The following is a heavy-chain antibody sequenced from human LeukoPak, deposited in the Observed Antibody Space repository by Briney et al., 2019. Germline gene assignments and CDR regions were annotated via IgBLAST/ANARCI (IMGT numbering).Heavy chain of an antibody. CDR3: ARALEEVDYFDY. CDR1: GYTFTGYY. D-gene: IGHD2-15*01. V-gene: IGHV1-2*02. CDR2: INPNSGGT. Sequence: GASVKVSCKASGYTFTGYYMHWVRQAPGQGLEWMGWINPNSGGTNYAQKFQGRVAMTRDTSISTAYMELSRLRSDDTAVYYCARALEEVDYFDYWGQGTLVTVSS. J-gene: IGHJ4*02.